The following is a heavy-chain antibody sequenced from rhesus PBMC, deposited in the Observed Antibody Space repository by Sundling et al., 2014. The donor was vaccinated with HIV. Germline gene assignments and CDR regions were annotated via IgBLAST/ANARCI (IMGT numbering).Heavy chain of an antibody. CDR2: ISSGGGST. CDR1: GFTFSSYG. D-gene: IGHD2-2*01. V-gene: IGHV3S42*01. CDR3: AKSPLAGVPGTDYFDY. J-gene: IGHJ4*01. Sequence: EVQLVESGGGLVQPGGSLRLSCAASGFTFSSYGMYWVRQAPGKGLEWISAISSGGGSTHYADSVKGRFTISRDNSKNTLSLQMNSLRPEDTAVYYCAKSPLAGVPGTDYFDYWAQGVLVTVSS.